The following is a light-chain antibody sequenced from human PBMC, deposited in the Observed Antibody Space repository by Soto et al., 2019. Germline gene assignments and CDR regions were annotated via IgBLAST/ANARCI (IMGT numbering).Light chain of an antibody. CDR3: MQGLQDLT. V-gene: IGKV2-28*01. CDR1: QSLLYSNGYNY. CDR2: MGS. J-gene: IGKJ5*01. Sequence: EIVMTQSPLSLPVTPGESASISCRSSQSLLYSNGYNYLDWYLQKPGQSPQLLIYMGSNRASGVPGRFSGSGAGTHFTLKISRVEAEDVGIYYCMQGLQDLTFGQGTRLEIQ.